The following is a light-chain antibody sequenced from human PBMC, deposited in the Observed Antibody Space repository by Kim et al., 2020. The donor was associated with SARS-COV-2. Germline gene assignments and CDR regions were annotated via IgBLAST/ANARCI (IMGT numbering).Light chain of an antibody. CDR1: RGVLYSSNNMNY. V-gene: IGKV4-1*01. Sequence: ATINCKSSRGVLYSSNNMNYLAWYQQKPVQPPKLLSSWASTRESGVPDRFSGSGSGTDFTLTISSLQAEDVAVYYCQQYYSSLPYTFGQGTKLEI. CDR2: WAS. CDR3: QQYYSSLPYT. J-gene: IGKJ2*01.